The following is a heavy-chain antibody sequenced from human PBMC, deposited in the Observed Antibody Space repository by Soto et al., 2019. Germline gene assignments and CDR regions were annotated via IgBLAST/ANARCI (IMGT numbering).Heavy chain of an antibody. J-gene: IGHJ6*02. CDR2: IYYSGST. Sequence: SETLSLTCTVSGGSISSYYWSWIRQPPGKGLEWIGYIYYSGSTNYNPSLKSRVTISVDTSKNQFSLKLSSVTAADTAVYYCARVAVKHYYYYGMDVWGQGTTVTVSS. CDR3: ARVAVKHYYYYGMDV. CDR1: GGSISSYY. V-gene: IGHV4-59*01.